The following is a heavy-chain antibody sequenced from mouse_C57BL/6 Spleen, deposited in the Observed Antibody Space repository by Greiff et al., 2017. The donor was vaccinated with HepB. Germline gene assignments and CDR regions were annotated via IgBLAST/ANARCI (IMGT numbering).Heavy chain of an antibody. D-gene: IGHD2-5*01. Sequence: QVQLQHSGPGLVQPSQSLSITCTVSGFSLTSYGVHWVRQSPGKGLEWLGVIWRGGSTDYNAAFMSRLSITKDNSKSQVFFKMNSLQADDTAIYYCAKRISNYDYYAMDYWGQGTSVTVSS. J-gene: IGHJ4*01. V-gene: IGHV2-5*01. CDR1: GFSLTSYG. CDR3: AKRISNYDYYAMDY. CDR2: IWRGGST.